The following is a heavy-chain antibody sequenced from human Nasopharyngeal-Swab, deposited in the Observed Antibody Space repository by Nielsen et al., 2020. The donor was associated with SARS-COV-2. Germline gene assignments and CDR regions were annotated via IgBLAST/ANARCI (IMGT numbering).Heavy chain of an antibody. V-gene: IGHV1-69*01. D-gene: IGHD4-17*01. Sequence: ARQAPGQGLEWMGGIIPIFGTANYAQKFQGRVTITADESTSTAYMELSSLRSEDTAVYYCARDIYGDYVGYWGQGTLVTVSS. CDR3: ARDIYGDYVGY. J-gene: IGHJ4*02. CDR2: IIPIFGTA.